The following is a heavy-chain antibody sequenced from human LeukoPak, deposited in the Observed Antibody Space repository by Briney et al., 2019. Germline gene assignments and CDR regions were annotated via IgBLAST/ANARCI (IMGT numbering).Heavy chain of an antibody. V-gene: IGHV3-30*02. D-gene: IGHD2-15*01. CDR2: IRYDGSNK. Sequence: GGSLRLSCAASGFTFSSYGMHWVLQAPGKGLEWVAFIRYDGSNKYYADSVKGRFTISRDNSKNTLYLQMNSLRAEDTAVYYCAKGRIGYCSGGSCNGVAFDIWGQGTMVTVSS. CDR3: AKGRIGYCSGGSCNGVAFDI. CDR1: GFTFSSYG. J-gene: IGHJ3*02.